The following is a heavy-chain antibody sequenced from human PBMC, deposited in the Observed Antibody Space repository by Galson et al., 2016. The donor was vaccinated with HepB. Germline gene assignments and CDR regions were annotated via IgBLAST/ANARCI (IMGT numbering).Heavy chain of an antibody. D-gene: IGHD6-19*01. CDR3: ARHIAVAGTRGFDY. CDR2: TYHTGST. J-gene: IGHJ4*02. CDR1: GASVSSNW. V-gene: IGHV4-4*02. Sequence: TLSLTCAVSGASVSSNWWSWVRQPPGKGLDWIGETYHTGSTNFNPSLMSRVTISLDKSKNRLSLMLTSVTAADTAVYYCARHIAVAGTRGFDYWGQGALVTVSS.